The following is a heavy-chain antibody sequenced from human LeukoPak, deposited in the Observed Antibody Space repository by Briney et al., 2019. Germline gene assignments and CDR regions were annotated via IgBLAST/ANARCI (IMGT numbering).Heavy chain of an antibody. CDR2: INPNSGGT. CDR3: ARDQGILWFGELLGWFDP. V-gene: IGHV1-2*02. J-gene: IGHJ5*02. D-gene: IGHD3-10*01. Sequence: GASVKASCKASGYTFTGYYMHWVRQAPGQGLEWIGWINPNSGGTNYAQKFQGRVTMTRDTSISTAYMELSRLRSDDTAVYYCARDQGILWFGELLGWFDPWGQGTLVTVSS. CDR1: GYTFTGYY.